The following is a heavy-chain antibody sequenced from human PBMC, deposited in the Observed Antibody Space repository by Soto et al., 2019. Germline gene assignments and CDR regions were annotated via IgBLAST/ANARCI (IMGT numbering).Heavy chain of an antibody. Sequence: SETLSLTCTVSGASISSYYWSWVRQPPGKGLEWIGYFYYSGSTNYNPSLKSRVSMSVDTSKKQFSLKLSSVTAADTAVYYCAYGGSAAGYFDSWGQGALVTVS. CDR1: GASISSYY. V-gene: IGHV4-59*01. D-gene: IGHD1-26*01. CDR3: AYGGSAAGYFDS. J-gene: IGHJ4*02. CDR2: FYYSGST.